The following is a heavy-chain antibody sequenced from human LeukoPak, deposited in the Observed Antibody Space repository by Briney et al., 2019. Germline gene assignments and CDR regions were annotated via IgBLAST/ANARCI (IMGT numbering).Heavy chain of an antibody. CDR2: INHSGST. Sequence: SETLSLTCAVYGGSFSGYYWSWIRQPPGKGLEWIGEINHSGSTNYNPSLKSRVTISVDTSKNQFSLKLSSVTAADTAMYYCARAFGCYPGICGFDIWGQGTMVTVSS. CDR3: ARAFGCYPGICGFDI. J-gene: IGHJ3*02. D-gene: IGHD2-15*01. CDR1: GGSFSGYY. V-gene: IGHV4-34*01.